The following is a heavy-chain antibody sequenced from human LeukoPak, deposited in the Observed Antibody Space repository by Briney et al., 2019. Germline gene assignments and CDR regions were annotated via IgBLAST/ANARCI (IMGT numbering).Heavy chain of an antibody. CDR1: GYTFTSYA. V-gene: IGHV1-3*01. D-gene: IGHD6-19*01. Sequence: ASVKVSCKASGYTFTSYAMQWVRQAPGQRLEWMGWINAGNGNTKYSQKFQGRVTITRDTSASTAYMELSSLRSEDTAVYYCARGDSSGWYAFDYWGQGTLVTVSS. J-gene: IGHJ4*02. CDR2: INAGNGNT. CDR3: ARGDSSGWYAFDY.